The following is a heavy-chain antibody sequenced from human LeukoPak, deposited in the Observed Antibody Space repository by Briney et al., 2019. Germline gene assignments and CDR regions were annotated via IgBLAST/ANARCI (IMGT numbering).Heavy chain of an antibody. J-gene: IGHJ4*02. D-gene: IGHD3-10*01. CDR3: ARDSTYYYASGSSGPHYFDY. V-gene: IGHV3-30*01. CDR2: VSYDGGIT. CDR1: GFTFSSYA. Sequence: GGSLRLSCAATGFTFSSYAMHWVRQAPGKGLEWVAVVSYDGGITNYADSVKGRFTISRDNSKNTLYLQLNSLRAEDAAVYYCARDSTYYYASGSSGPHYFDYWGQGTLVTVSS.